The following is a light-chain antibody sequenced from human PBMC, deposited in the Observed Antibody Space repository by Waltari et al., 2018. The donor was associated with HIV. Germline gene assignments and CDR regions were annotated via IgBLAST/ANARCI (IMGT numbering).Light chain of an antibody. CDR2: EGA. CDR3: CSYAGSHTWV. CDR1: SSDVGSYNL. Sequence: QSALTQPASVSGSPGQSIIISCTGTSSDVGSYNLVSWYKQYPGKAPKLIIYEGAKRPSGVSNRFSGSKSGNTASLTISGLQAEDEADYYCCSYAGSHTWVFGGGTKLTVL. J-gene: IGLJ3*02. V-gene: IGLV2-23*01.